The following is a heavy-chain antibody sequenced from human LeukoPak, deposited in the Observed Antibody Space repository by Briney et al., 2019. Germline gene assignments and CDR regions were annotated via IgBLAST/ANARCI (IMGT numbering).Heavy chain of an antibody. CDR3: ARVYRGDNLYYYYYYMDV. CDR2: INWNGGST. J-gene: IGHJ6*03. D-gene: IGHD3-16*02. V-gene: IGHV3-20*01. Sequence: GGSLRLSCAASGFTFDDYGMSWVRQAPGKGLEWVSGINWNGGSTGYADSVKGRFTISRDNAKNSLYLQMNSLRAEDTALYHCARVYRGDNLYYYYYYMDVWGKGTTVTISS. CDR1: GFTFDDYG.